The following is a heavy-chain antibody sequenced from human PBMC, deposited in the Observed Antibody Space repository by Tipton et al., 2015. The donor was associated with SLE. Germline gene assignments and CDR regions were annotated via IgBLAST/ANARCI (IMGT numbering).Heavy chain of an antibody. CDR1: GGSFSGYY. CDR2: INHSGST. J-gene: IGHJ4*02. Sequence: TLSLTCAVYGGSFSGYYWSWIRQPPGKGLEWIGEINHSGSTNYNPSLKSRVTISVDTSKNQFSLRLSSVTAADTAVYNCARDVVGATEGLDYWGQGTLVTVSS. D-gene: IGHD1-26*01. CDR3: ARDVVGATEGLDY. V-gene: IGHV4-34*01.